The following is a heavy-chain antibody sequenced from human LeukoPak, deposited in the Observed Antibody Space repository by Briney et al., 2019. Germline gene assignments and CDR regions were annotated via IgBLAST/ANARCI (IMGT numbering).Heavy chain of an antibody. V-gene: IGHV3-23*01. CDR3: APRQDRIAAAGFDY. D-gene: IGHD6-13*01. CDR1: GFTVSSNY. Sequence: PGGSLRLSCAASGFTVSSNYMSWVRQAPGKGLEWVSGISDTGGSTYYADSVKGRFIISRDNSKNTLYLQINSLRAEDTAVYYCAPRQDRIAAAGFDYWGQGTLVTVSS. J-gene: IGHJ4*02. CDR2: ISDTGGST.